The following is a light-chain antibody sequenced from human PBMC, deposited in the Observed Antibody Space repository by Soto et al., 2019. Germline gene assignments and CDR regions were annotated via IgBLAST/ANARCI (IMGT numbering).Light chain of an antibody. CDR2: DAS. Sequence: EIVLTQSPGTLSLSPGEGATLYCRASQSVGNNYLAWYQQKPGQAPRFLMYDASTRATGIPDRFSGSGSGTDFTLTISRLESEDFAVYYCQQYGRTPLTFGGGSKVEIK. CDR3: QQYGRTPLT. CDR1: QSVGNNY. J-gene: IGKJ4*01. V-gene: IGKV3-20*01.